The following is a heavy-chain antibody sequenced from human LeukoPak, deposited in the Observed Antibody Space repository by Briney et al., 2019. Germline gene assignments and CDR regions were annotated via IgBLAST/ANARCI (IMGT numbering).Heavy chain of an antibody. J-gene: IGHJ6*02. CDR1: GGSISSGGYS. V-gene: IGHV4-30-2*01. CDR3: ARSSTLDV. CDR2: IYHSGST. Sequence: SETLSLTCAVSGGSISSGGYSWSWIRQPPGKGLEWIGYIYHSGSTYYNPSLKSRVTISVDRSKNQFSLKLSSVTAADTAVYYCARSSTLDVWGQGTTVTVSS. D-gene: IGHD3-3*02.